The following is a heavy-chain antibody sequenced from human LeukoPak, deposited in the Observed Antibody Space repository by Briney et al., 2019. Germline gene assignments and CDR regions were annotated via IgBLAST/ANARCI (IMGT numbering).Heavy chain of an antibody. CDR3: ARERYYCSGGSCYSYYYYGMDV. CDR1: GYSISSGYY. J-gene: IGHJ6*02. Sequence: SETLSLTCTVSGYSISSGYYWGWIRQPPGKGLEWIGSIYHSGSTYYNPSLKSRVTISVDTSKNQFSLKLSSVTAADTAVYYCARERYYCSGGSCYSYYYYGMDVWGQGTTVTVSS. D-gene: IGHD2-15*01. V-gene: IGHV4-38-2*02. CDR2: IYHSGST.